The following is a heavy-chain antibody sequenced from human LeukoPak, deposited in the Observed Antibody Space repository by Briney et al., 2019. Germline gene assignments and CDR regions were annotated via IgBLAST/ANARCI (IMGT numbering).Heavy chain of an antibody. V-gene: IGHV3-30*18. J-gene: IGHJ4*02. CDR3: AKEPLGLRFLEWFSWDAYYFDY. CDR1: GFTFSSYG. Sequence: ALRLSCAASGFTFSSYGMHWVRQAPGKGLEWVAVISYDGSNKYYADSVKGRFTISRDNSKNTLYLQMNSLRAEDTAVYYCAKEPLGLRFLEWFSWDAYYFDYWGQGTLVTVSS. CDR2: ISYDGSNK. D-gene: IGHD3-3*01.